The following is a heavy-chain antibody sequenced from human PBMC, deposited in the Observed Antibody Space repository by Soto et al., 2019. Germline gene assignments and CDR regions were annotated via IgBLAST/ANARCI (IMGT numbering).Heavy chain of an antibody. CDR3: ARAGTYCSSTSCYDRANWLDP. V-gene: IGHV4-4*02. CDR1: GGSISSSNW. D-gene: IGHD2-2*01. CDR2: IYHSGST. Sequence: SETLSLTCAVSGGSISSSNWWSWVRQPPVKGLECIGEIYHSGSTNYNPSLKSRVTISVDKSKNQFSLKLSSVTAADTAVYYCARAGTYCSSTSCYDRANWLDPWGQGTMVTVSS. J-gene: IGHJ5*02.